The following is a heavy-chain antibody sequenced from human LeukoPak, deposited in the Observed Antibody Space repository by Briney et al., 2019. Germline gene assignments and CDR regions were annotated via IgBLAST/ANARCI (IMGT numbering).Heavy chain of an antibody. CDR1: GFIFSDAW. J-gene: IGHJ4*01. CDR2: IKSKSAGGTI. Sequence: GGSLRLSCAASGFIFSDAWMNWVRQAPGKGLEWVGRIKSKSAGGTIDYAAPVKGRFTISRDDSQNTVYLQMNSLNTEDTAVYYCASRPIPHSDCPLDYWGHGTLVTVSS. D-gene: IGHD2-21*02. V-gene: IGHV3-15*01. CDR3: ASRPIPHSDCPLDY.